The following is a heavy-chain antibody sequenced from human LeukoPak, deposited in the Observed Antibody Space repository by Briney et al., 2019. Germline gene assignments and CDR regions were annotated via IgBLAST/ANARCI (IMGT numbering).Heavy chain of an antibody. Sequence: PSETLSLTCSVSGGSMNSHFWTWIRQPPGKGLQWIGYVYYSGNTNYNPSLRSRATMSLDRSKNQFSLSLNSVTAADTAVYYCAKVAAREGSNWGQGTLVTVSS. J-gene: IGHJ4*02. V-gene: IGHV4-59*11. CDR1: GGSMNSHF. CDR3: AKVAAREGSN. D-gene: IGHD3-10*01. CDR2: VYYSGNT.